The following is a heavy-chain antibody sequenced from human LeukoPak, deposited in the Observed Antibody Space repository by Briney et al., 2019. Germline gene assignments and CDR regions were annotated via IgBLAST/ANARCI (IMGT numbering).Heavy chain of an antibody. D-gene: IGHD4-23*01. J-gene: IGHJ5*02. CDR1: GGSISSSSYY. Sequence: PSETLSLTCTVSGGSISSSSYYWGWIRQPPGKGLEWIGSIYYSGSTYYNPSLKSRVTISVDTSKNQFSLKLSSVTAADTAVYYCARNGFSYGGRLNWFDPWGQGTLVTVSS. CDR2: IYYSGST. V-gene: IGHV4-39*07. CDR3: ARNGFSYGGRLNWFDP.